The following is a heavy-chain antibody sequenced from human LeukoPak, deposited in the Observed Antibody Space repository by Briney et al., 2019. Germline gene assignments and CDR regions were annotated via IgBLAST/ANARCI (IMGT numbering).Heavy chain of an antibody. CDR3: ARQEYCSGASCYTWFDP. Sequence: GESLKISCKGSGYSINNYWIAWVRQMPGKGLEWMGIIYPADSDIRYSPSFQGQVTISADKSISTAYLQWNSLKATDTAMYYCARQEYCSGASCYTWFDPWGQGTLVTVSS. CDR1: GYSINNYW. D-gene: IGHD2-15*01. CDR2: IYPADSDI. J-gene: IGHJ5*02. V-gene: IGHV5-51*01.